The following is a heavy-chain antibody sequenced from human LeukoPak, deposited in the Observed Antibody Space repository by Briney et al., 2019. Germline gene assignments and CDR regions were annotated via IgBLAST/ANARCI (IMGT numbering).Heavy chain of an antibody. CDR3: ARGGYCQVLRSDYNGMDV. CDR2: ISSSSSYI. CDR1: GFTFSSYS. J-gene: IGHJ6*02. V-gene: IGHV3-21*01. Sequence: GGSLRLSCAASGFTFSSYSMNWVRQAPGKGLKWVSSISSSSSYIYYADSVKGRFTISRDNAKNSLYLQMNSLRAEDTAVYYCARGGYCQVLRSDYNGMDVWGQGTTVTVSS. D-gene: IGHD2-8*02.